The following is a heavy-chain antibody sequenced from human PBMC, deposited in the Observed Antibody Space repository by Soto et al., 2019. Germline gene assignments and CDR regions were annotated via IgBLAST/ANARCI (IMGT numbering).Heavy chain of an antibody. D-gene: IGHD2-2*01. Sequence: QVQLVESGGGVVQPGRSLRLSCAASGFTFSSYAMHWVRQAPGKGLEWVAVISYDGSNKYYADSVKGRFTISRDNSKNTLYLQMNSLRAEDTAVYYCAREAISRYFDYWGQGTLVTVSS. CDR1: GFTFSSYA. CDR3: AREAISRYFDY. V-gene: IGHV3-30-3*01. J-gene: IGHJ4*02. CDR2: ISYDGSNK.